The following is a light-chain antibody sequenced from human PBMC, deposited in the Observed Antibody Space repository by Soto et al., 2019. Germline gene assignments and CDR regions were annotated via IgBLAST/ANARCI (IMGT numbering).Light chain of an antibody. CDR2: DVS. V-gene: IGLV2-11*01. CDR3: CSYAGTSYV. Sequence: QSALTQPRSVSGSPGQSVTISCTGTSSDFGGYNYVSWYPQHPGKAPKLMIYDVSKRPSGVPDRFSGSKSGNTASLTISGLQAEDEADYYCCSYAGTSYVFGTGTKVTVL. J-gene: IGLJ1*01. CDR1: SSDFGGYNY.